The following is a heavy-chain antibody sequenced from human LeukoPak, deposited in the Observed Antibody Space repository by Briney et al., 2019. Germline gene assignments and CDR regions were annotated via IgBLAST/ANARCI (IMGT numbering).Heavy chain of an antibody. Sequence: GGSLRLSCAASGFTFSSYAMSWVHQAPGKGLEWVSAISGSGGSTYYADSVKGRFTISRDNSKNTLYLQMNSLRAEDTAVYYCAKAHYGGNILIDYWGQGTLVTVSS. CDR1: GFTFSSYA. J-gene: IGHJ4*02. V-gene: IGHV3-23*01. D-gene: IGHD4-23*01. CDR2: ISGSGGST. CDR3: AKAHYGGNILIDY.